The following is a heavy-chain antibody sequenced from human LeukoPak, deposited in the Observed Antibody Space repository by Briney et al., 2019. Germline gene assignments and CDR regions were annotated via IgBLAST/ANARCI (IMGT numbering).Heavy chain of an antibody. V-gene: IGHV4-30-2*01. CDR3: ARGGTGWFDP. CDR1: GGSISSGGYS. D-gene: IGHD1-1*01. J-gene: IGHJ5*02. Sequence: PSETLSLTCAVSGGSISSGGYSWSWIRQPPGKGLEWIGYIYHSGSTYYNPSLKSRVTISVDRSKNQFSLKLSSVTAADTGVYYCARGGTGWFDPWGQGTLVTVPS. CDR2: IYHSGST.